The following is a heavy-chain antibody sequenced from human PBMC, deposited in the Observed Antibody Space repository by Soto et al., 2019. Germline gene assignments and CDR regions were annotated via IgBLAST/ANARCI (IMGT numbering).Heavy chain of an antibody. J-gene: IGHJ4*02. CDR2: ISYTGST. Sequence: QVQLQESGPGLVKPSQTLSLTCSVSGESITSVGYYWTWVRQPPGKGLEWIGFISYTGSTFYNSSLKSGLTISRHTSQNQFSLDLKSVTVADTAVYYCTRGDFWGQGALVTVSS. CDR3: TRGDF. CDR1: GESITSVGYY. V-gene: IGHV4-30-4*08.